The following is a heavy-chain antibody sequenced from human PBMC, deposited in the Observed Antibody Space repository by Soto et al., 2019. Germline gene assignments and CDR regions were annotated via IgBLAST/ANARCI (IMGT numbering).Heavy chain of an antibody. CDR3: AKAGRIAARPYYFDY. D-gene: IGHD6-6*01. CDR1: GFTFSSYG. CDR2: ISYDGSNK. J-gene: IGHJ4*02. Sequence: QVQLVESGGGVVQPGRSLRLSCAASGFTFSSYGMHWVRQAPGKGLEWVAVISYDGSNKYYADSVKGRFTISRDNSKNTLYLQMNSLRAEDTAVYYCAKAGRIAARPYYFDYWGQGTLVTGSS. V-gene: IGHV3-30*18.